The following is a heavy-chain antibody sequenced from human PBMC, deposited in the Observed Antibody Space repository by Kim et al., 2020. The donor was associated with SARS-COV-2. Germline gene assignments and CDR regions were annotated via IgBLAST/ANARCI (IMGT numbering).Heavy chain of an antibody. CDR2: IYYSGST. CDR1: GGSISSYY. D-gene: IGHD3-16*01. CDR3: ARMRGGLAFDI. J-gene: IGHJ3*02. Sequence: SETLSLTCTVSGGSISSYYWSWIRQPPGKGLEWIGYIYYSGSTNYNPSLKSRVTISVDTSKNQFSLKLSSVTAADTAVYYCARMRGGLAFDIWGQGTMVTVSS. V-gene: IGHV4-59*13.